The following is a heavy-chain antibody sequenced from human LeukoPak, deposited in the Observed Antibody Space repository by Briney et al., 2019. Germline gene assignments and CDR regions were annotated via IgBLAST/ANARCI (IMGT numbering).Heavy chain of an antibody. V-gene: IGHV4-34*01. CDR3: ARGFRSYDFWSGHYYGY. CDR2: INHSGST. D-gene: IGHD3-3*01. CDR1: GGSFSGYY. Sequence: SETLSLTCAVYGGSFSGYYWSWIRQPPGKGLEWIGEINHSGSTNYNPSLKSRVTISVDTSKNQFSLKLSSVTAADTAVYYCARGFRSYDFWSGHYYGYWGQGTLVTVSS. J-gene: IGHJ4*02.